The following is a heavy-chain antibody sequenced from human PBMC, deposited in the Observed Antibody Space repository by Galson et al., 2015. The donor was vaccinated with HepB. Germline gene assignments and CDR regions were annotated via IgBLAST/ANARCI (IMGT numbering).Heavy chain of an antibody. CDR1: GFTFSTYS. D-gene: IGHD5-18*01. V-gene: IGHV3-48*01. CDR3: ARDPYSYGPKPSGIDY. J-gene: IGHJ4*02. Sequence: SLRLSCAASGFTFSTYSMNWVRQAPGKGLEWVSYISSSSSTIYYADSVKGRFTISRDNAKNSLYLQMNSLRAEDTAVYYCARDPYSYGPKPSGIDYWGQGTLVTVSS. CDR2: ISSSSSTI.